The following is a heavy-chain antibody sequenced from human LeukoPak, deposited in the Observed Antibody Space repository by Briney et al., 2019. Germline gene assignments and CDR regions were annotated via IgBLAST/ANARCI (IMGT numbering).Heavy chain of an antibody. CDR1: GFTFSSYS. J-gene: IGHJ6*02. Sequence: TTGGSLRLSCAASGFTFSSYSMNWVRQAPGKGLEWVSSISSSSSYIYYADSVKGRFTISRDNAKNSLYLQMNSLRAEDTAVYYCARLWFGYCSGGSCHNYYYYGMDVWGQGTTVTVSS. CDR3: ARLWFGYCSGGSCHNYYYYGMDV. D-gene: IGHD2-15*01. V-gene: IGHV3-21*01. CDR2: ISSSSSYI.